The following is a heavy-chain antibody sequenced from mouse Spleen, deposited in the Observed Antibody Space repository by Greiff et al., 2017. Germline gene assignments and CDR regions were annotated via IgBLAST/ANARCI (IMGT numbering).Heavy chain of an antibody. V-gene: IGHV1-42*01. J-gene: IGHJ3*01. CDR1: GYSFTGYY. CDR2: INPSTGGT. Sequence: VQLQQSGPELVKPGASVKISCKASGYSFTGYYMNWVKQSPEKSLEWIGEINPSTGGTTYNQKFKAKATLTVDKSSSTAYMQLKSLTSEDSAVYYCAKGDSSGFSWFAYWGQGTLVTVSA. D-gene: IGHD3-2*01. CDR3: AKGDSSGFSWFAY.